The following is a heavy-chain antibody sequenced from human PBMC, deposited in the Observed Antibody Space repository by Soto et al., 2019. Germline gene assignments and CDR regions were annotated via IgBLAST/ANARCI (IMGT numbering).Heavy chain of an antibody. Sequence: QVQLVQSGAEVKKPGSSVKVSCKASGGTFSSYAISWVRQAPGQGLEWMGGIIPIFGTGNYAQKFQARVTITADEPPSTAYMELRSLRSEDTAVYYYALHVPPAGYYHGMNVWGQGTTVTVSS. CDR3: ALHVPPAGYYHGMNV. J-gene: IGHJ6*02. V-gene: IGHV1-69*12. CDR2: IIPIFGTG. D-gene: IGHD2-2*01. CDR1: GGTFSSYA.